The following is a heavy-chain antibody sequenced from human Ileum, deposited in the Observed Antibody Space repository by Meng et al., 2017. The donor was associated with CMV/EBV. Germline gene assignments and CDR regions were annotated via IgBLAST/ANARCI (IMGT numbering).Heavy chain of an antibody. CDR3: AEWGGGH. J-gene: IGHJ4*02. V-gene: IGHV4-59*07. D-gene: IGHD1-26*01. Sequence: QVKLRQSGPGLVHPSHTLSLPCTVSCVSISTHYWSWIRQSPGKGLEWIGSFHSAARAAYSPSLKSRVTISIDTSDSQLSLMLSSVTAADTAMYYCAEWGGGHWGQGILVTVSS. CDR1: CVSISTHY. CDR2: FHSAARA.